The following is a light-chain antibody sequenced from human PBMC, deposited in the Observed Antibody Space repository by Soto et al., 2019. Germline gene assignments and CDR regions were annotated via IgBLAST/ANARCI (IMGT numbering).Light chain of an antibody. V-gene: IGKV3-11*01. CDR2: DAS. CDR3: QQRSNWPIT. Sequence: EIVMTQSPGTLSLSPGERATLPCRASQSVTSYLARYQHKPGQAPRLLIYDASNRATGIPARFSGSGSGTDFTLTISSLEPEDFAVYYCQQRSNWPITFGQGTRLEIK. J-gene: IGKJ5*01. CDR1: QSVTSY.